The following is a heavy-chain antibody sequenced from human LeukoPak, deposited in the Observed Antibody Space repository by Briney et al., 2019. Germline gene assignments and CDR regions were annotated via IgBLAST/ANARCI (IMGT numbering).Heavy chain of an antibody. D-gene: IGHD6-13*01. CDR1: GFTFSVYW. CDR2: IHSDGSIT. V-gene: IGHV3-74*01. CDR3: ARDQPYRSSGPEY. J-gene: IGHJ4*02. Sequence: GGSLRLSCAASGFTFSVYWMHWVRQAPGKGLVWVSRIHSDGSITNYADSVKGRFTISRDNAKNTLYLQMNSLRVDDTAVYYCARDQPYRSSGPEYWGRGTLVTVSS.